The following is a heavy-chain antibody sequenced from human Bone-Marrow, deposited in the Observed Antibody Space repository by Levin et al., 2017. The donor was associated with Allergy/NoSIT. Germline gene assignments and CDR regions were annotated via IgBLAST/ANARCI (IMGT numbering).Heavy chain of an antibody. CDR1: GFSLSSRGVS. CDR2: IYWDDDK. D-gene: IGHD5-18*01. J-gene: IGHJ1*01. V-gene: IGHV2-5*02. CDR3: VYSGDSYGLRLTYFQH. Sequence: VSGPTLVKPTQTLTLTCIFSGFSLSSRGVSVGWIRQPPGKALEWLALIYWDDDKRYSPSLGRRLTITKGTSKDQVVLTLTNMDPEDTATYYCVYSGDSYGLRLTYFQHWGQGTLVTVSS.